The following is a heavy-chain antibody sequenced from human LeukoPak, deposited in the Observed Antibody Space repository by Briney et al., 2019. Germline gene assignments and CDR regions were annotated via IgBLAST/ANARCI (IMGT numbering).Heavy chain of an antibody. CDR3: AKVGSYYYDSSGYLNAFDI. V-gene: IGHV3-23*01. Sequence: GGSLRLSCAASGFTSSSYAMSWVRQAPGKGLEWVSAISGSGGSTYYADSVKGRFTISRDNSKNTLYLQMNSLRAEDTAVYYCAKVGSYYYDSSGYLNAFDIWGQGTMVTVSS. CDR2: ISGSGGST. D-gene: IGHD3-22*01. CDR1: GFTSSSYA. J-gene: IGHJ3*02.